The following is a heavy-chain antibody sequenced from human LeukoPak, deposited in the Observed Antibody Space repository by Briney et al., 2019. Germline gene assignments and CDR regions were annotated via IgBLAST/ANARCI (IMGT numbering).Heavy chain of an antibody. Sequence: PETLSLTCTVSGGFTSAYYWSWVRQPLGKGLEWIGSVFYSRNSNYNPSLTRRVAMSVDTSKSHFSLKLTSVIAADTAVYYCARVNPLGYFDQWGQGTLVAVSS. CDR1: GGFTSAYY. V-gene: IGHV4-59*13. CDR2: VFYSRNS. CDR3: ARVNPLGYFDQ. J-gene: IGHJ4*02.